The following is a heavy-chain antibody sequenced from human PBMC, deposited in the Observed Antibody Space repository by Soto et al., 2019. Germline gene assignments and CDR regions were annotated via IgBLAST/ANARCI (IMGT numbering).Heavy chain of an antibody. J-gene: IGHJ4*02. CDR1: GYTFTGYY. V-gene: IGHV1-69*06. CDR2: INPIFGTA. D-gene: IGHD6-6*01. CDR3: ARGIAAARQMSYYLDH. Sequence: SVKVSCKASGYTFTGYYMHWVRQAPGQGLEWMGWINPIFGTANYAQKFQGRVTITADKSTSTAYMELSSLRSEDTAVYYCARGIAAARQMSYYLDHWGQGTMVTVSS.